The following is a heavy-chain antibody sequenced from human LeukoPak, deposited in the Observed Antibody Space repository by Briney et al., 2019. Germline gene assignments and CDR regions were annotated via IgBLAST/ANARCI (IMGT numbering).Heavy chain of an antibody. J-gene: IGHJ4*02. V-gene: IGHV3-23*01. Sequence: PGGSLRLSCAASGLTFSSNAMSWVRQAPGKGLEWVSAISGSGGSTYYADSVKGRFTISRDNSKNTLYLQMNSLRGEDTAVYYCAKEVRNWNSDFDYWGQGTLVTVSS. D-gene: IGHD1-7*01. CDR1: GLTFSSNA. CDR2: ISGSGGST. CDR3: AKEVRNWNSDFDY.